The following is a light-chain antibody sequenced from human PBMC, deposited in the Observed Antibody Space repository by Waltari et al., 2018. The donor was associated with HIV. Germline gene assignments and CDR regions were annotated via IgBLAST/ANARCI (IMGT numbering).Light chain of an antibody. CDR2: GAS. CDR3: QQYNNWPPYT. J-gene: IGKJ2*01. Sequence: EIVMTQSPATLSVSPGERATLSCRASQSVRSNLAWYQQKPGQAPRVLIYGASSRATGIPARCSGSGSGTEFTLTISSLQSEDFAVYYCQQYNNWPPYTFGQGTKLEI. CDR1: QSVRSN. V-gene: IGKV3-15*01.